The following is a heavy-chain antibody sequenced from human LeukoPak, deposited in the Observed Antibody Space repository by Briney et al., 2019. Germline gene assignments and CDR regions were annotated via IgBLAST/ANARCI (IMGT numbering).Heavy chain of an antibody. V-gene: IGHV3-23*01. CDR2: ISGGGDVT. Sequence: GGSLRLSCAASNFAFSTYAMSWVRQAPGKGLEWVSTISGGGDVTYYADSVKGLFTISRDNSKNTLYLQMNSLRAEDTAVYYCAKDFDAAPDGYSYGYYYYYYYMDVWGKGTTDTVSS. CDR1: NFAFSTYA. CDR3: AKDFDAAPDGYSYGYYYYYYYMDV. J-gene: IGHJ6*03. D-gene: IGHD5-18*01.